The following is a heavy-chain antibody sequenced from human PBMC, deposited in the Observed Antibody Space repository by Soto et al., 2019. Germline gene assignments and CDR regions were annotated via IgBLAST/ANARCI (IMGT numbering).Heavy chain of an antibody. Sequence: GESLKISCKGSGYSFTSYWIGWVRQMPGKGLEWMGIIYPGDSDTRYSPSFQGQVTISADKSISTAYLQWSSLKASDTAMYYCARPSGCSGGSCYSPDAFDIWGQGTMVTVSS. D-gene: IGHD2-15*01. CDR3: ARPSGCSGGSCYSPDAFDI. V-gene: IGHV5-51*01. CDR1: GYSFTSYW. J-gene: IGHJ3*02. CDR2: IYPGDSDT.